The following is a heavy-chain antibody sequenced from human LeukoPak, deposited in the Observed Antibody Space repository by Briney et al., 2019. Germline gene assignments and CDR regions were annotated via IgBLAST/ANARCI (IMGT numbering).Heavy chain of an antibody. J-gene: IGHJ4*02. CDR2: ISYDGSNK. Sequence: GGSLRLSCAASGFTFSNYPMHWVRQAPGKGLEWVAVISYDGSNKYYADSVKGRFTISRDNAKNSLYLQMNSLRDEDTAVYYCASAYDILTGYSPDYWGQGTLVTVSS. CDR3: ASAYDILTGYSPDY. D-gene: IGHD3-9*01. CDR1: GFTFSNYP. V-gene: IGHV3-30*04.